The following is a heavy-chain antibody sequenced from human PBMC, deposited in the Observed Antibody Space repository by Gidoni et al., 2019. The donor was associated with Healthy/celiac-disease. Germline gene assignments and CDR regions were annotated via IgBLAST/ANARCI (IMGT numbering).Heavy chain of an antibody. CDR1: GFTFSNAW. J-gene: IGHJ5*02. D-gene: IGHD3-9*01. CDR3: TTDGDILTGYDGFDP. Sequence: EVQLVESGVGLVKPGGSLRLSCAASGFTFSNAWMNWVRQAPGKGLEWVGRMKSKTDGGTTDYAAPVKGRFTISRDDSNNTLYLQMNSLKTEDTAVYYCTTDGDILTGYDGFDPWGQGTLVTVSS. V-gene: IGHV3-15*07. CDR2: MKSKTDGGTT.